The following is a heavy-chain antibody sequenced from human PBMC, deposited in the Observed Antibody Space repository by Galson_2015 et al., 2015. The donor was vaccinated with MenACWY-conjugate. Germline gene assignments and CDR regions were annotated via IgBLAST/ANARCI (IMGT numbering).Heavy chain of an antibody. CDR1: GFTFSDYY. CDR3: AKSAEYSSGWYAIEY. Sequence: SLRLSCAASGFTFSDYYMSWIRQAPGKGLEWVANIKQDGSGKYYVDSVKGRFTISRDNAKNSLYLQISSLRAEDTALYYCAKSAEYSSGWYAIEYWGQGALVTVSS. V-gene: IGHV3-7*03. J-gene: IGHJ4*02. D-gene: IGHD6-19*01. CDR2: IKQDGSGK.